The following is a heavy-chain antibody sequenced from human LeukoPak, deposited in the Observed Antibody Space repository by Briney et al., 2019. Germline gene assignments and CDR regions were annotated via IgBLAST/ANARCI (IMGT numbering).Heavy chain of an antibody. V-gene: IGHV3-23*01. CDR2: ISGSGGST. Sequence: GGSLRLSCAASGFTFSSYAMTWVRQAPGKGLEWVSAISGSGGSTFYADSVKGRFTISRDNSKNTLYLQMNSLRPEDTAVYYCAKDGVLRYFDWTKDDYYYYYMDVWGKGTTVTISS. J-gene: IGHJ6*03. CDR1: GFTFSSYA. D-gene: IGHD3-9*01. CDR3: AKDGVLRYFDWTKDDYYYYYMDV.